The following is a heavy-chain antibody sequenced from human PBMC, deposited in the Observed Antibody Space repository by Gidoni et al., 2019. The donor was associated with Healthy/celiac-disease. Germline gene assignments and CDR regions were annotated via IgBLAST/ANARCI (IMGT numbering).Heavy chain of an antibody. D-gene: IGHD3-10*01. CDR1: GGSISSYY. V-gene: IGHV4-59*01. CDR2: IYYSGST. CDR3: ASSSGGNYYYYYGMDV. J-gene: IGHJ6*02. Sequence: QVQLQESGPGLVKPSETLSLTCTVSGGSISSYYWSWIRQPPGKGLVWIGYIYYSGSTNYNPSLKRRVTISVDTSKNQFSLKLSSVTAADTAVYYCASSSGGNYYYYYGMDVWGQGTTVTVSS.